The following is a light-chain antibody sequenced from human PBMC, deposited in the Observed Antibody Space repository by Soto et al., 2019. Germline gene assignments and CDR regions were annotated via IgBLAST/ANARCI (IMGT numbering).Light chain of an antibody. CDR3: QSYDSRLTGSYV. CDR1: KSNIGAGFA. V-gene: IGLV1-40*01. J-gene: IGLJ1*01. CDR2: DNT. Sequence: QSVLTQPTSVSGAPGQRVTISCTGRKSNIGAGFAVHWYQHIPGAAPRLLIYDNTDRPSGVPDRFSASTSGTSASLTINGLQAEDEGDYYCQSYDSRLTGSYVFGTGTKLTVL.